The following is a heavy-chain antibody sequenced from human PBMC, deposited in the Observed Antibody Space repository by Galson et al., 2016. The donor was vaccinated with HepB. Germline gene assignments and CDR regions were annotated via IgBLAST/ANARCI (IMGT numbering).Heavy chain of an antibody. Sequence: ETLSLTCEVNGASFSGYFWSWIRQAPGKGLEWIAEVNHDGGTNYNPSLQARVSISVDTSKTQSSLKVNSVTAADTAVYYCARGDSAGYLGPWGRGTLVTGSS. J-gene: IGHJ4*02. V-gene: IGHV4-34*01. CDR2: VNHDGGT. CDR1: GASFSGYF. D-gene: IGHD3-22*01. CDR3: ARGDSAGYLGP.